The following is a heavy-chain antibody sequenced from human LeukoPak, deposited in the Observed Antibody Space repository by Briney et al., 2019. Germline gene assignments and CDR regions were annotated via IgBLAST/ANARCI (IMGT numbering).Heavy chain of an antibody. Sequence: GGSLRLSCAASGFTFSSYGMHWVRQAPGKGLEWVAVIWYDGSNKYYADSVKGRFTISRDNSKNTLYLRMNSLRAEDTAVYYCARDLDGYPLLCPGYWGQGTLVTVSS. CDR3: ARDLDGYPLLCPGY. V-gene: IGHV3-33*01. D-gene: IGHD2-2*01. CDR1: GFTFSSYG. J-gene: IGHJ4*02. CDR2: IWYDGSNK.